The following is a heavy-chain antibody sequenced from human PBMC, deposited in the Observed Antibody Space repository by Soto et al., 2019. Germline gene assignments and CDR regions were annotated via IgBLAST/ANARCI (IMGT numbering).Heavy chain of an antibody. V-gene: IGHV6-1*01. CDR2: IYYRSKWFH. CDR3: AKDERGSYSYYYYGMDV. J-gene: IGHJ6*02. Sequence: SQTLSLTCVISGDSVSSNGACWNWIRQSPSRGLQWLGRIYYRSKWFHDYAASVESRMAINPDTSRNQFSLQLNYVTPEDTAVYYCAKDERGSYSYYYYGMDVWGQGTTVTVSS. CDR1: GDSVSSNGAC. D-gene: IGHD1-26*01.